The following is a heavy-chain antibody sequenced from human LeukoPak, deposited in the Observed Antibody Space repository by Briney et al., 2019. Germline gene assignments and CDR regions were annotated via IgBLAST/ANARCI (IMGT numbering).Heavy chain of an antibody. CDR3: ARYCSSTSCSRVY. CDR2: IYHSGST. Sequence: PSETLSLTCTVSGYSISSGYYWGWIRQPPGKGLEWIGSIYHSGSTYYNPSLKSRVTISVDTSKNQFSLKLSSVTAADTAVYYCARYCSSTSCSRVYWGQGTLVTVSS. J-gene: IGHJ4*02. V-gene: IGHV4-38-2*02. CDR1: GYSISSGYY. D-gene: IGHD2-2*01.